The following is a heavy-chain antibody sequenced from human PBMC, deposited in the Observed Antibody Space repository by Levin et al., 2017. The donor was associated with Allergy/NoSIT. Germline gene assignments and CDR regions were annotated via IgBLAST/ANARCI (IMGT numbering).Heavy chain of an antibody. CDR2: SKHKAESYAP. D-gene: IGHD3-22*01. V-gene: IGHV3-72*01. Sequence: GESLKISCVASGFTFSDHYMDWVRQAPGKGLEWVARSKHKAESYAPVYAASVTGSFTISRDESKSSMYLQMNSLKTEDTAVYFCVRTYSDGSTFIQPFEFWGRGTLVTVSS. CDR3: VRTYSDGSTFIQPFEF. J-gene: IGHJ2*01. CDR1: GFTFSDHY.